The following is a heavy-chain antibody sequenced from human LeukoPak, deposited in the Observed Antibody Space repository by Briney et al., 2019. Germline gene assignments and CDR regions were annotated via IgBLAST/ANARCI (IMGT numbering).Heavy chain of an antibody. D-gene: IGHD2-8*01. CDR3: AKDLNGRLDFDY. J-gene: IGHJ4*01. V-gene: IGHV3-23*01. Sequence: GGSLTLPQADYGFTFSIYAISWVRQDPGKGLEWVSTTSGSGDSTHYADSVKGRFTISRDNSKNTLYLQMNSLRAEDTAVYYCAKDLNGRLDFDYWG. CDR2: TSGSGDST. CDR1: GFTFSIYA.